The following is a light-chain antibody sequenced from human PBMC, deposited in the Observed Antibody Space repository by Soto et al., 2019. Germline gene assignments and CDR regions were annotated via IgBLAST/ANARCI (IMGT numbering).Light chain of an antibody. J-gene: IGKJ5*01. CDR1: QSVSSW. CDR2: DAS. V-gene: IGKV1-5*01. CDR3: QQRENGIT. Sequence: VQVTHSSGNRAAFAGRRITITSRASQSVSSWLAWYQQKPGKAPKLLIYDASSLESGVSSRFSGSGSGTEFTLTISSLEPEDFAVYYCQQRENGITFGQGTRLEIK.